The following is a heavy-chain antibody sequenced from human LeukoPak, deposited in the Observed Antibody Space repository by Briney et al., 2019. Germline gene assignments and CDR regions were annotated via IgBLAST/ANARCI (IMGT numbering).Heavy chain of an antibody. D-gene: IGHD3-3*01. V-gene: IGHV3-30*04. J-gene: IGHJ4*02. CDR1: GFTFNTYA. CDR3: ARAYPPKRRLFSYFDY. CDR2: ISYDANNE. Sequence: PGGSLRLSCAASGFTFNTYAMHWVRQAPGKGLEWVAFISYDANNEYYADSVKGRFTISRDNSKNTLYLQMNSLRAEDTAVYFCARAYPPKRRLFSYFDYWGQGTLVTVSS.